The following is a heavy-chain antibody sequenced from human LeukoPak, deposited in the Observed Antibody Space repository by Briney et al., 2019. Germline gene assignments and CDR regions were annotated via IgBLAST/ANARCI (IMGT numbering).Heavy chain of an antibody. CDR3: ARSTVPFAESVY. Sequence: PGGSPRLSCAASGFTFTSSWMSWVRQAPGKGLEWVANIKQDGSKKYYVDSVKGRFTISRDNAKNSLYLQMNSLRGEDTAVYYCARSTVPFAESVYWGQGTLVTVSS. V-gene: IGHV3-7*01. CDR1: GFTFTSSW. D-gene: IGHD2-8*02. CDR2: IKQDGSKK. J-gene: IGHJ4*02.